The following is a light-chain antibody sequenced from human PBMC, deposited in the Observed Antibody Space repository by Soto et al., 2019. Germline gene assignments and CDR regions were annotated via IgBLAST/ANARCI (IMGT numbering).Light chain of an antibody. CDR1: QGISSY. Sequence: AIRMTQSPSSLSASTCDRVTITCRASQGISSYLAWYQQKPGKAPKLLIYAASTLQSGVPPRFSGSGSGTDFTLTISRREPDDFAGYYCQQSGSSPVTFGQGTKVDIK. V-gene: IGKV1-8*01. CDR2: AAS. CDR3: QQSGSSPVT. J-gene: IGKJ1*01.